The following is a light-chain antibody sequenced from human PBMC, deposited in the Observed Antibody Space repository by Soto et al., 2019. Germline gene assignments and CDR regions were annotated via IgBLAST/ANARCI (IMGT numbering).Light chain of an antibody. CDR3: QSYDSSLSGVV. CDR1: SSNIGATYD. V-gene: IGLV1-40*01. CDR2: GNT. Sequence: QAVVTQPPSVSGAPGQRVTISCTGSSSNIGATYDVHWYLQLPGTAPKLLIYGNTNRPSGVPDRFSGSKSGTSASLAITGLQAEDEADYYCQSYDSSLSGVVFGTGTKLTVL. J-gene: IGLJ1*01.